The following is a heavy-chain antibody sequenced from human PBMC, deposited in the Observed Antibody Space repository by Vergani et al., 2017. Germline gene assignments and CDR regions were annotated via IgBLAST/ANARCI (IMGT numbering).Heavy chain of an antibody. CDR3: AGGGYCSSTSCYTIYYYYYYMDV. V-gene: IGHV1-69*01. J-gene: IGHJ6*03. Sequence: QVQLVQSGAEVKKPGSSVKVPCKASGGTFSSYAISWVRQAPGQGLEWMGGIIPIFGTANYAQKFQGRVTITADESTSTAYMELSSLRSEDTAVYYCAGGGYCSSTSCYTIYYYYYYMDVWGKGP. D-gene: IGHD2-2*02. CDR2: IIPIFGTA. CDR1: GGTFSSYA.